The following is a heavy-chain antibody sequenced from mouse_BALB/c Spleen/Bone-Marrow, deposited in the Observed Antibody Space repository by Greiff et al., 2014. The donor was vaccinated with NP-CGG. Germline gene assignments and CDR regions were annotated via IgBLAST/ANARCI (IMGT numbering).Heavy chain of an antibody. CDR3: ARGDYDYDNWYFDV. Sequence: VQLKQSGAEIVKPGASVKLSCTESGFNIKDTYMHWVKQRPEQGLEWIGRIDPTNGNAKYDPKFQGKATMTVDKSSNTAYLQFSSLTSEDTAVYYCARGDYDYDNWYFDVWGAGTTVTVSS. D-gene: IGHD2-4*01. V-gene: IGHV14-3*02. CDR2: IDPTNGNA. CDR1: GFNIKDTY. J-gene: IGHJ1*01.